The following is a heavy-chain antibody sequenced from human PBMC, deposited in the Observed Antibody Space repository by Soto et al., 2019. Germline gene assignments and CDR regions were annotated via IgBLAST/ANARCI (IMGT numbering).Heavy chain of an antibody. D-gene: IGHD3-9*01. CDR3: AKVGVVRYKLVPTYYFDY. Sequence: GGSLRLCCAASGFTFSSYAMSWVRQAPGKGLEWVSAISGSGGSTYYADSVKGRFTISRDNSKNTLYLQMNSLRAEDTAVYYCAKVGVVRYKLVPTYYFDYWGQGTLVTVSS. CDR1: GFTFSSYA. V-gene: IGHV3-23*01. J-gene: IGHJ4*02. CDR2: ISGSGGST.